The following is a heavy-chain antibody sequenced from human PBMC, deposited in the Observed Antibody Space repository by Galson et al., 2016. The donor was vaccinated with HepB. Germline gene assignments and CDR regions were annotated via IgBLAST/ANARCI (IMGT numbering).Heavy chain of an antibody. CDR2: INPSGGIT. CDR1: GYSFISHS. CDR3: ARDRRVLAYVGLWDH. J-gene: IGHJ4*02. Sequence: SVKVSCKASGYSFISHSIHWVRQAPGQGLEWMGIINPSGGITTYARTFKGRVTMTRDTSTSTVYMELSSLRSEDTAVYFCARDRRVLAYVGLWDHWGQGTLVTVSS. D-gene: IGHD3-10*02. V-gene: IGHV1-46*01.